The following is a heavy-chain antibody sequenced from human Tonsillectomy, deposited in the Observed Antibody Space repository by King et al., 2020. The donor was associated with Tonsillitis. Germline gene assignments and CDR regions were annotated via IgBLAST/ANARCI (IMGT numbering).Heavy chain of an antibody. J-gene: IGHJ4*02. CDR3: ARGNFGYSYGY. D-gene: IGHD5-18*01. CDR2: VYNSGRN. V-gene: IGHV4-59*01. Sequence: QLQESGPGLVKPSETLALTCTVSGVSISSYYWSWIRQPPGEGLEWIGYVYNSGRNHYNHSLKSRGTISVATSKNQFSLKLSLVTAADTAVYYCARGNFGYSYGYWGQGTLVTVSS. CDR1: GVSISSYY.